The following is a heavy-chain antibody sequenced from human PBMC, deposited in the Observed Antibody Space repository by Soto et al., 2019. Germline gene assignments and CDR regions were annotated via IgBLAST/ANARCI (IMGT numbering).Heavy chain of an antibody. CDR3: ASSPTYDSSGYYFDY. D-gene: IGHD3-22*01. CDR1: GGTFSSYA. CDR2: IIPIFGTA. J-gene: IGHJ4*02. V-gene: IGHV1-69*06. Sequence: SVRLSCRASGGTFSSYAMSWVRQAPGQGLEWMGGIIPIFGTANYAQKFQGRVTITADKSTSTAYMELSSLRSEDTAVYYCASSPTYDSSGYYFDYWGQGTLVTVSS.